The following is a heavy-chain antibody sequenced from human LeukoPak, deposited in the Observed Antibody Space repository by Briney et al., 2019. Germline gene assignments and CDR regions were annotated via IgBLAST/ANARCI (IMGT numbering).Heavy chain of an antibody. CDR2: IYHSGST. CDR3: ATTPDPGYSSGWFFDY. Sequence: SETLSLTCTVSGGSISSGGYYWSWIRQHPGKGLEWIGYIYHSGSTYYNPSLKSRVTISVDTSKNQFSLKLSSVTAADTAVYYCATTPDPGYSSGWFFDYWGQGTLVTVSS. V-gene: IGHV4-31*03. J-gene: IGHJ4*02. D-gene: IGHD6-19*01. CDR1: GGSISSGGYY.